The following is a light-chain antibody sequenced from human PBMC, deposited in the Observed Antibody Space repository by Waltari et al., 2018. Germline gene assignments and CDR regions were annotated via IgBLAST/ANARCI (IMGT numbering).Light chain of an antibody. Sequence: EIVMTQSPATLSVSPGERATLSCRASQSVSSRLAWYQQKPGQAPRLLIYDASTRATGIPARFSGSVSGTEFTLTISSLQSEDFAVYYCQQYNNWPPVTFGGGTKVETK. V-gene: IGKV3-15*01. CDR3: QQYNNWPPVT. CDR2: DAS. CDR1: QSVSSR. J-gene: IGKJ4*01.